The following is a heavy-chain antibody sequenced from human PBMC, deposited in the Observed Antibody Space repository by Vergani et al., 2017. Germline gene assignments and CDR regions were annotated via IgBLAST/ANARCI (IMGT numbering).Heavy chain of an antibody. J-gene: IGHJ4*02. CDR1: EYSFGNYW. Sequence: EVELVQSGPEMRKPGAALKISCKGSEYSFGNYWIGLVRQMPGKGLEWMGIIYPADSDTSYSPSFQGLVTISADKSISTAFLQWDSLKASDTALYYCARHTTYTDSWGQGTLVTVSS. CDR3: ARHTTYTDS. D-gene: IGHD1-1*01. CDR2: IYPADSDT. V-gene: IGHV5-51*01.